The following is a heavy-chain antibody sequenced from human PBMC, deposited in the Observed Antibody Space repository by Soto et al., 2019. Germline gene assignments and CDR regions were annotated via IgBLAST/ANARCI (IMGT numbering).Heavy chain of an antibody. CDR3: AREQGNYFDSSSPNDAFDL. CDR2: ISSSSRDI. D-gene: IGHD3-22*01. Sequence: EVQLVESGGGLVQPGGSLRLSCTASGFTFRSYSMNWVRQAPGKGLEGVSYISSSSRDIYYADSVKGRFTVSRDNAKNSLYLQMKSLRAEDTAVYYGAREQGNYFDSSSPNDAFDLWGQGTMVTVSS. CDR1: GFTFRSYS. V-gene: IGHV3-48*01. J-gene: IGHJ3*01.